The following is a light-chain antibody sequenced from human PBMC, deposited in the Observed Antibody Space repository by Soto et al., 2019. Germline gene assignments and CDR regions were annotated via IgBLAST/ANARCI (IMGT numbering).Light chain of an antibody. CDR3: QQYGRSPPT. Sequence: EIVLTQSPGTLSLSPGERATLSCRASQSVYKNFLAWYQQKPGQAPRLLINGASNRATGIPDRFSGSGSWTDFSLTIDRLEPEDFAVYFCQQYGRSPPTFCGGTKLAIK. CDR2: GAS. J-gene: IGKJ4*01. V-gene: IGKV3-20*01. CDR1: QSVYKNF.